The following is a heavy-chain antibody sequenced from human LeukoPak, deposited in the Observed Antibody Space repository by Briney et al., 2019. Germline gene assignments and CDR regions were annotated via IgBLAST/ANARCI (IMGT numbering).Heavy chain of an antibody. CDR1: GFTFSNAW. J-gene: IGHJ6*04. Sequence: GGSLRISCAASGFTFSNAWMNWVRQAPGKGLEWVSYISSSGSTIYYADSVKGRFTISRDNAKNSLYLQMNSLRAEDTAVYYCAELGITMIGGVWGKGTTVTISS. CDR2: ISSSGSTI. CDR3: AELGITMIGGV. V-gene: IGHV3-48*04. D-gene: IGHD3-10*02.